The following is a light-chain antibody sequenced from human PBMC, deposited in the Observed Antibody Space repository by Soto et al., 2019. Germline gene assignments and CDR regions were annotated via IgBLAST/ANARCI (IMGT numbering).Light chain of an antibody. CDR2: AIS. Sequence: ENVLTQSPGTLSLSPGQRATLSCRASHTISSSYLAWYQQKPGQAPRLLIYAISDRATGVPDRFRGSGSGTDFTLTITRLEPEDFAVYYCQQYSSSRTFGQGTKVDIK. V-gene: IGKV3-20*01. CDR3: QQYSSSRT. CDR1: HTISSSY. J-gene: IGKJ1*01.